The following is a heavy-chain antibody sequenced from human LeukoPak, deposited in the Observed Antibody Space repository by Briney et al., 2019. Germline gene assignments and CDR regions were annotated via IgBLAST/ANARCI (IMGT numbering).Heavy chain of an antibody. D-gene: IGHD3-3*01. CDR1: GGSFSGYY. CDR3: ARGSRLRRFTISWEANDY. V-gene: IGHV4-34*01. Sequence: KTSETLSLTCAVYGGSFSGYYWSWIRQPPGKGLEWIGEINHSGSTNYNPSLKSRVTISVDTSKNQFSLKLSSVTAADTAVYYCARGSRLRRFTISWEANDYWGQGTLVTVSS. CDR2: INHSGST. J-gene: IGHJ4*02.